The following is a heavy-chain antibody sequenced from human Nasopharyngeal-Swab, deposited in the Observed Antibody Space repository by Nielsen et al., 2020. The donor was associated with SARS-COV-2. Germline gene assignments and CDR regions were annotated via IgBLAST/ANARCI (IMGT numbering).Heavy chain of an antibody. V-gene: IGHV1-18*01. CDR1: GYTFTSYG. J-gene: IGHJ6*02. D-gene: IGHD1-1*01. Sequence: ASVKVSCKASGYTFTSYGISWVRQAPGPGLEWMGWITAYNGNTYYAQKFQGRVTMTTDTSASTAYMELSGLRSDDTAFYYCANVQAHYGMDVWGHGTTVTVSS. CDR3: ANVQAHYGMDV. CDR2: ITAYNGNT.